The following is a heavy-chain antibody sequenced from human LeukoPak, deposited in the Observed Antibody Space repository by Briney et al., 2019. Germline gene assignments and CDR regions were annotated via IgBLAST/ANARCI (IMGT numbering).Heavy chain of an antibody. V-gene: IGHV1-8*01. J-gene: IGHJ3*01. CDR2: MNPNSGNT. CDR3: ERVYTPDYGDT. Sequence: GALVKVSCKASGYTFTSYDINWVRQATGQGLEWMGWMNPNSGNTGYAQKFQGRVTMTRNTSISTAYMELSSLRSEDTAVYYCERVYTPDYGDTWGQGTMVTVSS. D-gene: IGHD4/OR15-4a*01. CDR1: GYTFTSYD.